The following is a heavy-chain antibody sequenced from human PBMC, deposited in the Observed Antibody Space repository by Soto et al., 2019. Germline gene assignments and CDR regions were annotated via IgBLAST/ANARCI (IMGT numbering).Heavy chain of an antibody. J-gene: IGHJ4*02. CDR1: GGTFKSYA. CDR3: AKEGGGVIGS. CDR2: IIPLFGTA. Sequence: QVQLVQSGAEVKKPGSSVKVSCKASGGTFKSYAFTWVRQAPRQGLEWVGGIIPLFGTANYAQKFQGRITISADEPSSTVYMELNTPNSEDTAVYFCAKEGGGVIGSWGQGTLVTVSS. V-gene: IGHV1-69*01. D-gene: IGHD3-16*01.